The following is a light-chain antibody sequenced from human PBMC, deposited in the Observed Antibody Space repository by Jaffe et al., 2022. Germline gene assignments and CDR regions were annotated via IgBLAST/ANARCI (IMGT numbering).Light chain of an antibody. Sequence: QSALTQPASVSGSPGQSITISCTGTSSDVGGYNYVSWYQQHPGKAPKHMIYDVSSRPSGVSNRFSGSKSGNTASLTISGLQAEDEADYYCSSYAGSSTLVVFGGGTKLTVL. V-gene: IGLV2-14*03. CDR2: DVS. CDR3: SSYAGSSTLVV. CDR1: SSDVGGYNY. J-gene: IGLJ2*01.